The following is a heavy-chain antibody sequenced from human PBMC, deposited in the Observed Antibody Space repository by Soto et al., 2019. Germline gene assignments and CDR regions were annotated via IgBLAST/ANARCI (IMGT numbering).Heavy chain of an antibody. Sequence: VHLVETGGGVIRPGGSLRLSCAASGLSVSSYSISWVRQAPGKGLEWVSVIYGGGSTYYVDSVKGRFTISRDNSKTTVHLQMNSLRAEDTAVYYCARGPRFGEPIEYWGQGTLVTVSS. CDR3: ARGPRFGEPIEY. J-gene: IGHJ4*02. CDR1: GLSVSSYS. V-gene: IGHV3-53*02. CDR2: IYGGGST. D-gene: IGHD3-10*01.